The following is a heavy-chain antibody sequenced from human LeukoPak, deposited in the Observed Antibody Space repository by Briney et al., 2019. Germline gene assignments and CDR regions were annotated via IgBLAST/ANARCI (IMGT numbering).Heavy chain of an antibody. CDR1: GYTFTGYY. CDR2: INPNSGGT. CDR3: ARDFLVLEYEGELELRNGFDY. J-gene: IGHJ4*02. V-gene: IGHV1-2*02. Sequence: ASVKVSCKASGYTFTGYYMHWVRQAPGQGLEWMGWINPNSGGTNYAQKFQGRVTMTRDTSISTAYMELSRLRSDDTAVYYCARDFLVLEYEGELELRNGFDYWGQGTLVTVSS. D-gene: IGHD1-7*01.